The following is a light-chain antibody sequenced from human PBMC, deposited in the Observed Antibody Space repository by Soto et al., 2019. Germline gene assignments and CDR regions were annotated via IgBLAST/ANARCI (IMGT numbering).Light chain of an antibody. J-gene: IGLJ1*01. Sequence: QSALTQPASVSGSPGQSITISCTGTSSDVGGYNYVSWYQQHPGKAPKLMIYEVSNRPSGVSNRFSGSKSGNTASLTISELQAEDEADYYCSSYTSSSTYVCGTGTKLTVL. CDR1: SSDVGGYNY. CDR3: SSYTSSSTYV. CDR2: EVS. V-gene: IGLV2-14*01.